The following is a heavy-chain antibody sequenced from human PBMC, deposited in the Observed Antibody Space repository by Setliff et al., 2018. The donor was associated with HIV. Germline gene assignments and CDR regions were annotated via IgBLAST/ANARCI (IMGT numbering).Heavy chain of an antibody. CDR2: IHYSGST. J-gene: IGHJ3*02. V-gene: IGHV4-39*01. CDR3: SRSGIGYGGDSNTFDI. D-gene: IGHD2-21*02. CDR1: GDSITGSHYY. Sequence: SETLSLTCTVSGDSITGSHYYWGWIRQPPGKGLEWIASIHYSGSTYDSPSVRSRVAIFVDTSKNQFSLRLNSVAATDAAMYYCSRSGIGYGGDSNTFDIWGQGTLVT.